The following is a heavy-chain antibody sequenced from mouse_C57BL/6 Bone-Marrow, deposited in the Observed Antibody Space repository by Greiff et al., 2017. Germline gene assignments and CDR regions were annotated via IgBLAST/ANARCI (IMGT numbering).Heavy chain of an antibody. J-gene: IGHJ3*01. CDR1: GYTFTSYW. CDR3: AIPYRNYEVWFAY. CDR2: IDPSDSDT. V-gene: IGHV1-74*01. Sequence: QVQLQQPGAELVKPGASVKLSCKASGYTFTSYWMHWVKQRPGQGLEWIGRIDPSDSDTNYNQKFKGKATLTVDKSSSTAYMQLSSLTSEDSAVDYCAIPYRNYEVWFAYWGQGTLVTVSA. D-gene: IGHD2-5*01.